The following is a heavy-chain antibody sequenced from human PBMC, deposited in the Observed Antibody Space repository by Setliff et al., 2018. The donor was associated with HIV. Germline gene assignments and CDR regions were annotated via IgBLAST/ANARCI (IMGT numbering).Heavy chain of an antibody. Sequence: PGGSLRLSCAASGFTFDDYAMHWVRLTPGKGLEWVSGINWNGGSTGYADSVKGRFTISRDNSKNTVHLQMNSLRDEDTAQYYCAKGYYYDSGGGRVRAFDYWGQGTRVTVS. D-gene: IGHD3-22*01. J-gene: IGHJ4*02. V-gene: IGHV3-20*04. CDR2: INWNGGST. CDR1: GFTFDDYA. CDR3: AKGYYYDSGGGRVRAFDY.